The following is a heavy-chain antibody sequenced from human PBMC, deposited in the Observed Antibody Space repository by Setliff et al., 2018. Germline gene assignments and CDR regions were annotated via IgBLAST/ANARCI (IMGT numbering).Heavy chain of an antibody. J-gene: IGHJ2*01. V-gene: IGHV4-61*09. CDR3: ARNPDFLQYSFDL. D-gene: IGHD5-12*01. CDR1: GGSISSGGFY. Sequence: KPSETLSLTCSVSGGSISSGGFYWSWIRQSAGRGLEWIGHFHTGGATDYNLSLKSRVTISLDSSKNQFSLRLSSMTAADTALYYCARNPDFLQYSFDLWGRGTLVTVSS. CDR2: FHTGGAT.